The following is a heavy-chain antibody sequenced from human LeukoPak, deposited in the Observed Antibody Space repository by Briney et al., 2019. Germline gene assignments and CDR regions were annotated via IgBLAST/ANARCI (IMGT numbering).Heavy chain of an antibody. CDR1: GFTFSGSA. CDR2: IRSKANNYAA. Sequence: GGSLRLSCVASGFTFSGSAIHWVRQASGKGLEWVGRIRSKANNYAAAYAASVEGRFTISRDDSKNTAFLQINALKTEDSAVYYCSASLKTYCSGGKCHSDYYYYGMDVWGQGTTVTVSS. D-gene: IGHD2-15*01. V-gene: IGHV3-73*01. CDR3: SASLKTYCSGGKCHSDYYYYGMDV. J-gene: IGHJ6*02.